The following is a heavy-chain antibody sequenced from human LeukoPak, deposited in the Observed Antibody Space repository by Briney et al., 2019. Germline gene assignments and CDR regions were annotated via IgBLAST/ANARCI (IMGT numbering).Heavy chain of an antibody. J-gene: IGHJ6*03. D-gene: IGHD3-10*01. CDR2: MNGDGSAK. V-gene: IGHV3-7*03. Sequence: GGSLRLSCAASGFTFSSYWMSWVRQAPGKGLEWVANMNGDGSAKYYVDSLKGRFTISRDNAKNSLYLQMNSLRSEDTAVYYCARGLRFRASMVRGVTYYYYYMDVWGKGTTVTVSS. CDR1: GFTFSSYW. CDR3: ARGLRFRASMVRGVTYYYYYMDV.